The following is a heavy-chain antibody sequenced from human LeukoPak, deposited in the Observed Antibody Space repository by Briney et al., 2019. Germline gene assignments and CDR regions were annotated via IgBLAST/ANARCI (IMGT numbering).Heavy chain of an antibody. CDR3: ARGWGFEDIVVVPAAPYYYGVDV. Sequence: ASVKVSCKASGYTFTSYDINWVRQATGQGLEWMGWMNPNSGNTGYAQKFQGRVTMTRNTSISTAYMELSSLRSEDTAVYYCARGWGFEDIVVVPAAPYYYGVDVWGQGTTVTVSS. CDR2: MNPNSGNT. J-gene: IGHJ6*02. V-gene: IGHV1-8*01. D-gene: IGHD2-2*01. CDR1: GYTFTSYD.